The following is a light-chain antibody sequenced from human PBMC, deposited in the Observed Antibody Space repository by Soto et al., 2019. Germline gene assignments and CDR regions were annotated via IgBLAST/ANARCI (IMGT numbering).Light chain of an antibody. Sequence: EVVMTQSPVYLAVSSGERATLSCRASESIRSNLAWYQHKPGQAPRLLIYDASTRATGIPAKFSGSGSGTEFTLIIGSLQSEYFAVYYCQQYNKWPLTFGGGTKVEIK. CDR2: DAS. V-gene: IGKV3-15*01. J-gene: IGKJ4*01. CDR3: QQYNKWPLT. CDR1: ESIRSN.